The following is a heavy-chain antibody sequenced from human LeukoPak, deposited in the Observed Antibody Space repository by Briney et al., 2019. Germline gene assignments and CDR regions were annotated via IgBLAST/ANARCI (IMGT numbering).Heavy chain of an antibody. D-gene: IGHD1-26*01. J-gene: IGHJ4*02. CDR2: IYYSGST. CDR3: ARGVNSGYFDY. CDR1: GGSISSYY. Sequence: PSETLSLTCTVSGGSISSYYWTWIRQPPGKGLEWVGYIYYSGSTNYNPSLKSRVTISVDTSKNQFSLKLTSVTAADTAVYYCARGVNSGYFDYCGQGTLVTVSS. V-gene: IGHV4-59*01.